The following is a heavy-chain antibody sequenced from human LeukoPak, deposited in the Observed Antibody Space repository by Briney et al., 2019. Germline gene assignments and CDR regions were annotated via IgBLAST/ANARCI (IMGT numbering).Heavy chain of an antibody. CDR2: ISSSSSTI. J-gene: IGHJ4*02. Sequence: GGSLRLSCAASGFTFSSYSMNWVRQAPGKGLEWVSYISSSSSTIYYADSVKGRFTISRDNAKNSLYLQMNSLRAEDTAVYYCARPVLITMVRGVDTNYFDYWGQGTLVTVSS. CDR1: GFTFSSYS. CDR3: ARPVLITMVRGVDTNYFDY. D-gene: IGHD3-10*01. V-gene: IGHV3-48*01.